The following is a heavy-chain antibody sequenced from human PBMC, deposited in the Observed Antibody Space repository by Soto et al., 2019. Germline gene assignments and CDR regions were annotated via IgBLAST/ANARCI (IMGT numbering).Heavy chain of an antibody. V-gene: IGHV5-51*01. D-gene: IGHD2-15*01. CDR3: ARHLRVGDCSGGSCYYPGLIGH. Sequence: PXESLKTSSKGSGYSFPSYWIGGVRQMPGKGLESMGIIYPGDSDTRYSPSFQGQVTISADKSISTAYLQWSSLNASDTAMYYCARHLRVGDCSGGSCYYPGLIGHWGQGTLVTVSS. CDR2: IYPGDSDT. J-gene: IGHJ1*01. CDR1: GYSFPSYW.